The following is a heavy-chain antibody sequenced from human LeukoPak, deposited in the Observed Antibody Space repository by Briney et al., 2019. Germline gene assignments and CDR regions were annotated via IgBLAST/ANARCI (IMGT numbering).Heavy chain of an antibody. CDR3: ARDLRAAY. J-gene: IGHJ4*02. CDR2: IYYSGSP. CDR1: GGSISNNNYY. Sequence: SETLSLTCTVSGGSISNNNYYWAWIRQPPGKGLECIGSIYYSGSPYYNPSLKSRVTISVDTSKNQFSLRLSSVTAADTAVYYCARDLRAAYWGQGTLVTVSS. D-gene: IGHD3-16*01. V-gene: IGHV4-39*07.